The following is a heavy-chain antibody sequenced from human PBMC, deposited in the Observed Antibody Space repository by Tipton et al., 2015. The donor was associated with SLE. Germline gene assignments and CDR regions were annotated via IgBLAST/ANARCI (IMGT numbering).Heavy chain of an antibody. CDR3: ARGRNDFWSGPFDY. D-gene: IGHD3-3*01. V-gene: IGHV4-59*12. CDR2: IYYSGST. J-gene: IGHJ4*02. Sequence: TLSLTCTVSGGSISSYYWSWIRQPPGKGLEWIGYIYYSGSTDYNPSLKSRVTISVDTSKNQFSLKLSSVTAADTAVYYCARGRNDFWSGPFDYWGQGTLVTVSS. CDR1: GGSISSYY.